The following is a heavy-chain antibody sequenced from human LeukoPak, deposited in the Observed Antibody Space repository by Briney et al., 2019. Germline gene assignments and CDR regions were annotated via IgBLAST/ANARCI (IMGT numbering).Heavy chain of an antibody. CDR3: ARGEEVITMIVVVDGGAFDI. J-gene: IGHJ3*02. CDR1: GGSVSSGSYH. Sequence: PSETLSLTCTVSGGSVSSGSYHWSWIRQPPGKGLEWIVYIYYSGSTNYNPSLKSRVTISVDTSKNQFSLKLSSVTAADTAVYYCARGEEVITMIVVVDGGAFDIWGQGTMVTVSS. CDR2: IYYSGST. D-gene: IGHD3-22*01. V-gene: IGHV4-61*01.